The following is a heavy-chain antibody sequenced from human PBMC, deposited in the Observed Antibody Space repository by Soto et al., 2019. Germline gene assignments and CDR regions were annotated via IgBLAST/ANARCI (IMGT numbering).Heavy chain of an antibody. CDR2: IWYDGSNK. V-gene: IGHV3-33*01. D-gene: IGHD6-19*01. Sequence: GGSLRLSCAASGFTFSSYGMHWVRQAPGKGLEWVAVIWYDGSNKYYADSVKGRFTISRDNSKNTLYLQMNSLRAEDTAVYYCARDREQWLVAGWFDPWGQGTLVTVSS. CDR3: ARDREQWLVAGWFDP. J-gene: IGHJ5*02. CDR1: GFTFSSYG.